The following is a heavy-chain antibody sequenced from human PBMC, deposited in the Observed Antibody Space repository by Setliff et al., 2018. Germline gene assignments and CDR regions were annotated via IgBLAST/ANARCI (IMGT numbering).Heavy chain of an antibody. V-gene: IGHV4-39*01. J-gene: IGHJ3*02. Sequence: ASETLSLTCTVSGASITTSNSYWGWIRQPPGKGLEWIAHIYYSGNTFYNPSLGSRLTISGDTSKNQFSLKLSSVTAADTAVYYCARRIVGAVGGFDIWGQGTMVTVSS. CDR3: ARRIVGAVGGFDI. D-gene: IGHD1-26*01. CDR1: GASITTSNSY. CDR2: IYYSGNT.